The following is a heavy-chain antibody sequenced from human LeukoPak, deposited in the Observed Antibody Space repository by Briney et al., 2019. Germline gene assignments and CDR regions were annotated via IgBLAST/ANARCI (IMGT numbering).Heavy chain of an antibody. J-gene: IGHJ4*02. CDR1: GGTFSSYA. CDR3: ARGGITFGGVISD. V-gene: IGHV1-69*06. CDR2: IIPIFGTA. Sequence: SVKVSCKASGGTFSSYAISWVRQAPGQGLEWMGGIIPIFGTANYAQKFQGRVTITADKSTSTAYMELSSLRSEDTAVYYCARGGITFGGVISDWGQGTLVTVSS. D-gene: IGHD3-16*02.